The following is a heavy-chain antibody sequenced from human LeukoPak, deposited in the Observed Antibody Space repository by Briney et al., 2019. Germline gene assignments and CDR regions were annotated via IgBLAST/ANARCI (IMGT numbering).Heavy chain of an antibody. Sequence: PGGSLRLSCAASGFTFSGYSMNWVRQAPGKGLEWVSYISSSSGTIYYADSVKGRFTISRDNAKNSLYLQMNSLRAEDTAVYYCARNDWDYGSGSYTDYWGQGTLVTVSS. CDR3: ARNDWDYGSGSYTDY. CDR2: ISSSSGTI. CDR1: GFTFSGYS. J-gene: IGHJ4*02. D-gene: IGHD3-10*01. V-gene: IGHV3-48*01.